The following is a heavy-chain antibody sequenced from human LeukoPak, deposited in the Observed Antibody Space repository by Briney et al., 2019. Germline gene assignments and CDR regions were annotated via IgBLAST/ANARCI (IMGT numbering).Heavy chain of an antibody. D-gene: IGHD3-22*01. CDR2: ISGSGDST. V-gene: IGHV3-23*01. J-gene: IGHJ4*02. CDR1: GFTFSSYA. CDR3: AKDTDSSGYWFDY. Sequence: PGGSLRLSCAASGFTFSSYAMRWVRQAPGKGLEWVSGISGSGDSTYYADSVKGRFTISRDNAKNSLYLQMNSLRVEDTALYYCAKDTDSSGYWFDYWGQGTMVTVSS.